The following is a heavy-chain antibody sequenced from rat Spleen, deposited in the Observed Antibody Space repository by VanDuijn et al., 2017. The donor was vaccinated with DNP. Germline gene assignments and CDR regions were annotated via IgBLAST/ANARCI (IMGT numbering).Heavy chain of an antibody. CDR3: TRAGYYGNTYPFDY. D-gene: IGHD1-9*01. CDR1: GFSLMDYS. CDR2: MWSAGRT. V-gene: IGHV2S63*01. Sequence: EVQLEESGPGLVQPSQTLSLTCTVSGFSLMDYSVHWVRQPPGKGLEWMGVMWSAGRTSHSSPLKSRLSISRDPSKSQVFLKMNSLQTKDTAIYYFTRAGYYGNTYPFDYWGQGVMVTVSS. J-gene: IGHJ2*01.